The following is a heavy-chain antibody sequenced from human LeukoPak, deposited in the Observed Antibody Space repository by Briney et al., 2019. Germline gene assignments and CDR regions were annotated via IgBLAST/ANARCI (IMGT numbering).Heavy chain of an antibody. CDR3: ASRYCSGGSCYNRYYFED. CDR1: GLTFSDYA. J-gene: IGHJ4*02. CDR2: ITGSGGST. Sequence: PGGSLRLSCAASGLTFSDYAMTWVRQAPGKGLEWVASITGSGGSTYYADSVKGRFSLSRDNSKNTLFLQLNSLRTDDTAIYYCASRYCSGGSCYNRYYFEDWGQGTLVTVSS. D-gene: IGHD2-15*01. V-gene: IGHV3-23*01.